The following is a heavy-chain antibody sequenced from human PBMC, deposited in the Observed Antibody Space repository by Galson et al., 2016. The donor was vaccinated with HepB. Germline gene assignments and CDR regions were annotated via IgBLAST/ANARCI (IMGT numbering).Heavy chain of an antibody. D-gene: IGHD4-17*01. CDR2: ISDSGDT. CDR1: GGSVSGYY. CDR3: ARDRDYGDSYYFYFIAV. Sequence: SETLSLTCSVSGGSVSGYYWSWIRQPPGKGLEWIGYISDSGDTDYNPSLKSRLTISLDTPNNQLSLNLTSVTAADTAVYYCARDRDYGDSYYFYFIAVWGKGTTVTGS. J-gene: IGHJ6*03. V-gene: IGHV4-59*02.